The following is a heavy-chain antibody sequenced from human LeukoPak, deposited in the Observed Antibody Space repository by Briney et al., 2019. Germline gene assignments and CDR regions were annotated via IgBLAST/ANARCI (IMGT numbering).Heavy chain of an antibody. CDR2: IYHSGST. CDR1: GGSISSSSYY. V-gene: IGHV4-39*01. J-gene: IGHJ4*02. Sequence: SETLSLTCTVSGGSISSSSYYWGWIRQPPGKGLEWIGSIYHSGSTYYNPSLKSRVTISVDTSKNQFSLKLSSVTAADTAVYYCASLAYYYDSSGSILVDYWGQGTLVTVSS. CDR3: ASLAYYYDSSGSILVDY. D-gene: IGHD3-22*01.